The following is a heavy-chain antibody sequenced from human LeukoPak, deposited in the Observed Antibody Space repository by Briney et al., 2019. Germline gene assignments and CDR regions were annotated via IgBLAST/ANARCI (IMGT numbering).Heavy chain of an antibody. Sequence: GGSLRLSCAASGFTFSSYSMNWVRQAPGKGLEWVSYISSSSSTIYYADSVKGRFTISRDNAKNTLYLQMNSLRAEDTAVYYCAREYYDILTGYSPIDYWGQGTLVTVSS. D-gene: IGHD3-9*01. CDR1: GFTFSSYS. V-gene: IGHV3-48*04. J-gene: IGHJ4*02. CDR2: ISSSSSTI. CDR3: AREYYDILTGYSPIDY.